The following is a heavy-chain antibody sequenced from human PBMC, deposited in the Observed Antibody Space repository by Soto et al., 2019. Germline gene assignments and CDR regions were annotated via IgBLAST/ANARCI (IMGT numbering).Heavy chain of an antibody. CDR2: IYYSGST. J-gene: IGHJ6*02. CDR1: GGSISSGGYY. V-gene: IGHV4-31*03. Sequence: QVQLQESGPGLVKPAQTLSLTCTVSGGSISSGGYYWSWIRQHPGKGLEWIGYIYYSGSTYYNPSLKSRATISVDTSKNQFSLKLSSVTAADSAVYYCARGCSSSWYYYYYGMDVWGQGTTVTVSS. D-gene: IGHD6-13*01. CDR3: ARGCSSSWYYYYYGMDV.